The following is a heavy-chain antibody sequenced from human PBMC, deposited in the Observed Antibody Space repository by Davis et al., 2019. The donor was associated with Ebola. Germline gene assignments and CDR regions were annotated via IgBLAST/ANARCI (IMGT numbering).Heavy chain of an antibody. CDR2: IWYDGSNK. CDR1: GFTFSSYG. CDR3: ARVVYSYDSWFDP. V-gene: IGHV3-33*01. D-gene: IGHD5-18*01. J-gene: IGHJ5*02. Sequence: GESLKISCAASGFTFSSYGMHWVRQAPGKGLEWVAVIWYDGSNKYYADSVKGRFTISRHNSKNTLYLQMNSLRAEDTAVYYCARVVYSYDSWFDPWGQGTLVTVSS.